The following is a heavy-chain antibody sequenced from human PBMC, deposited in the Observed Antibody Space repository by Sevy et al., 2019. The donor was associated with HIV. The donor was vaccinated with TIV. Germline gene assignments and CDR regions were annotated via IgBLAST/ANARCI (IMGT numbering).Heavy chain of an antibody. V-gene: IGHV3-30*18. Sequence: GGSLRLSCAASGFTFSKYGMHWVRQAPGKGLEWVAVISYDGENKYYADSVKGQFTISKDNFKNTLYLQMNSLKAEDTAIYYCAKPGKFSGSYLDAFDIWGQGTMVTVSS. CDR1: GFTFSKYG. CDR3: AKPGKFSGSYLDAFDI. J-gene: IGHJ3*02. CDR2: ISYDGENK. D-gene: IGHD1-26*01.